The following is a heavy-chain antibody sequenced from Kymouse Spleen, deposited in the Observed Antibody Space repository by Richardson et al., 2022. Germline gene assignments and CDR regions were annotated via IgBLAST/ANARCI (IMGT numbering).Heavy chain of an antibody. CDR2: IYYSGST. CDR1: GGSISSYY. J-gene: IGHJ4*02. Sequence: QVQLQESGPGLVKPSETLSLTCTVSGGSISSYYWSWIRQPPGKGLEWIGYIYYSGSTNYNPSLKSRVTISVDTSKNQFSLKLSSVTAADTAVYYCAREYGSAHYFDYWGQGTLVTVSS. D-gene: IGHD3-10*01. V-gene: IGHV4-59*01. CDR3: AREYGSAHYFDY.